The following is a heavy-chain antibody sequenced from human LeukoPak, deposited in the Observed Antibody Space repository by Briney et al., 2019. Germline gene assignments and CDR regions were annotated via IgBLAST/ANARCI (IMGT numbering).Heavy chain of an antibody. CDR3: AREDLNLHKTMIVVVRGAFDI. CDR1: GYTFTGYY. CDR2: INPNSGGT. D-gene: IGHD3-22*01. Sequence: ASVKVSCKASGYTFTGYYMHWVRQAPGQGLEWMGWINPNSGGTNYAQKFQGRVTMTRDTSISTAYMELSRLRSDDTAVYYCAREDLNLHKTMIVVVRGAFDIWGQGTMVTVSS. J-gene: IGHJ3*02. V-gene: IGHV1-2*02.